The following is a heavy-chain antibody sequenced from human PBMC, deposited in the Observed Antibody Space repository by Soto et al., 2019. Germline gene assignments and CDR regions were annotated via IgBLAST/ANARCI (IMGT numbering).Heavy chain of an antibody. J-gene: IGHJ2*01. CDR1: GFSLRNTRMG. Sequence: QVTLKESGPGLVKPTEPLTLTCTVSGFSLRNTRMGVSWIRQSPGKALEWLAHIFSNDAKSYSPSLKSRLARSRDTSKRQVLLTMTNVAPADTDSCYCARSPYVDYFRWYCALWGRCTLVTVSS. CDR2: IFSNDAK. V-gene: IGHV2-26*01. CDR3: ARSPYVDYFRWYCAL. D-gene: IGHD4-17*01.